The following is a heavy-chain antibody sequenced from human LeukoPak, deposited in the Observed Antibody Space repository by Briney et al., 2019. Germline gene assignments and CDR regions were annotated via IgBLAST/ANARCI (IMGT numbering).Heavy chain of an antibody. Sequence: GGSLRLSCAASGFTFNSYAMSWVRQAPGKGLEWVSAISGSGVSTYYADSVKGRFTISRDKSKNTVYLQMNSLRVEDAAVYYCAKDVALSGTALFDHWGQGTLVTASS. CDR1: GFTFNSYA. CDR2: ISGSGVST. D-gene: IGHD3-10*01. J-gene: IGHJ4*02. CDR3: AKDVALSGTALFDH. V-gene: IGHV3-23*01.